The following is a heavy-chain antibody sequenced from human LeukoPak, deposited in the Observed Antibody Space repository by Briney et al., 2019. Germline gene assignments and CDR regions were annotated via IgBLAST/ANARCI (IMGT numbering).Heavy chain of an antibody. V-gene: IGHV5-51*01. CDR3: ARPSAAGSYYSGMDV. J-gene: IGHJ6*04. CDR2: IYPGDSDT. CDR1: GYRFSNYW. D-gene: IGHD6-13*01. Sequence: PGESLKISCKGSGYRFSNYWIGWVRQMPGKGLEWMGIIYPGDSDTRYSPSFQGQVTISVDKSISTAYLQWSSLKASDTAMYYCARPSAAGSYYSGMDVWGKGTTVTVSS.